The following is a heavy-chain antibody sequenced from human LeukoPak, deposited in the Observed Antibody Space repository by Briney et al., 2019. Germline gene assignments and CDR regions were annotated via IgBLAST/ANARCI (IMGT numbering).Heavy chain of an antibody. CDR3: ARGSKSYGDYIRSRIHYFDY. CDR2: IRYA. D-gene: IGHD4-17*01. Sequence: GGSLRLSCAASGFTFSSYGIHWVRQAPGKGLEWVAFIRYADSVKGRFTISRDNSKNTLYLQMNSLRAEDTAVYYCARGSKSYGDYIRSRIHYFDYWGQGTLVTVSS. V-gene: IGHV3-30*02. CDR1: GFTFSSYG. J-gene: IGHJ4*02.